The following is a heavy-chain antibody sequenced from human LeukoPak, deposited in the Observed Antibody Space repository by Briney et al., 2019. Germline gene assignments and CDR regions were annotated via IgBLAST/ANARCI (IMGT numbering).Heavy chain of an antibody. CDR3: ARGDQHAEYSSSPFDY. D-gene: IGHD6-6*01. CDR1: GYTFTNYD. J-gene: IGHJ4*02. Sequence: APVKVSCKASGYTFTNYDINWVRQATGQGLEWMGWMNPNSGNTGYAQKFQGRVTMTRNTSISTAYMELSSLRSEDTAVYYCARGDQHAEYSSSPFDYWGQGTLVTVSS. V-gene: IGHV1-8*01. CDR2: MNPNSGNT.